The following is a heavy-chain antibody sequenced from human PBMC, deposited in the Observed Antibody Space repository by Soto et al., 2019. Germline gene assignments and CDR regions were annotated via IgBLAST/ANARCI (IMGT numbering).Heavy chain of an antibody. J-gene: IGHJ4*02. V-gene: IGHV1-3*01. CDR1: GYTFTSYA. Sequence: ASVKVSCKASGYTFTSYAMHWVSQAPGQRLEWMGWINAGNGNTKYSQKFQGRVTITRDTSASTAYMELSSLRSEDTAVYYCARNPMGYSGYGNTFDDWGQGTLVTVSS. CDR3: ARNPMGYSGYGNTFDD. D-gene: IGHD5-12*01. CDR2: INAGNGNT.